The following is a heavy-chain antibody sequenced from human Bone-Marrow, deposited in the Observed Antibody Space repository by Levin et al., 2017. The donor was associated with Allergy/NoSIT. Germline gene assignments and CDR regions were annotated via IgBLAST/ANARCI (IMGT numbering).Heavy chain of an antibody. V-gene: IGHV4-39*07. J-gene: IGHJ5*02. Sequence: SQTLSLTCTVSGGSISSSSYYWGWIRQPPGKGLEWIGSIYYSGSTYYNPSLKSRVTISVDTSKNQFSPKLSSVTAADTAVYYCARDPDYYGSGFSRPQPFDPWGQGTLVTVSS. CDR2: IYYSGST. CDR1: GGSISSSSYY. D-gene: IGHD3-10*01. CDR3: ARDPDYYGSGFSRPQPFDP.